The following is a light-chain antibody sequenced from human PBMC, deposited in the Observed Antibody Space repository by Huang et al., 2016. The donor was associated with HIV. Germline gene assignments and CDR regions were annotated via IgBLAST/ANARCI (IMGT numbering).Light chain of an antibody. V-gene: IGKV4-1*01. CDR1: QSVLDSSNKKNY. J-gene: IGKJ1*01. CDR2: WAS. CDR3: QQYYSTPA. Sequence: DIVMTQSPDSLPVSLGERATINCKSSQSVLDSSNKKNYLAWYQQKPGQPPNLLLSWASVRESGVPDRCRGSGSGTEFTLTINNLQAEDVAVYYCQQYYSTPAFGQGTNVDI.